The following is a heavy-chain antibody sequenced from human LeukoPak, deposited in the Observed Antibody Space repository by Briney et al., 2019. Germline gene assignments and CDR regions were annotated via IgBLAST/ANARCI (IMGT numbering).Heavy chain of an antibody. CDR1: GFTFSSYW. Sequence: GGSLRLSCAASGFTFSSYWMSWVRQAPGKGLEWVANIKQDGSEKYDVDSVKGRFTISRDNAKNSLYLQMNSLRAEDTAVYYCARAIVGMAKERRDYYFDYWGQGTLVTVSS. J-gene: IGHJ4*02. V-gene: IGHV3-7*01. CDR2: IKQDGSEK. D-gene: IGHD5-24*01. CDR3: ARAIVGMAKERRDYYFDY.